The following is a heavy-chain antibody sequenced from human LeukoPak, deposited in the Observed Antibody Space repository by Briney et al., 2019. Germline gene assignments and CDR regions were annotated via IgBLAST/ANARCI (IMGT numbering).Heavy chain of an antibody. CDR2: IIPSFGTG. Sequence: ASVKVSCKASGGTFSSFPITWVRQTPGQGLEWMGGIIPSFGTGNYAQKFQGRVTITADESTSTAYMELSSLRSEDTAVYYCARAAAGTHPFYYYYYMDVWGKGTTVTISS. J-gene: IGHJ6*03. CDR3: ARAAAGTHPFYYYYYMDV. D-gene: IGHD6-13*01. V-gene: IGHV1-69*13. CDR1: GGTFSSFP.